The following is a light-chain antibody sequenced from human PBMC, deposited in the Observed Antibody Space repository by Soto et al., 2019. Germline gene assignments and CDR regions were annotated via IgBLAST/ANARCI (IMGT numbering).Light chain of an antibody. CDR3: CSYAGRNTLDV. CDR1: SRDLGSYDL. J-gene: IGLJ1*01. CDR2: EVN. V-gene: IGLV2-23*02. Sequence: QSALTQPASVSGSPGQSITISCTGTSRDLGSYDLVSWYQQHPGKAPTLMIYEVNKRPSGVSNRFSGSKSVYTASLTISGLQSYDDADYYCCSYAGRNTLDVFGTGTKLTVL.